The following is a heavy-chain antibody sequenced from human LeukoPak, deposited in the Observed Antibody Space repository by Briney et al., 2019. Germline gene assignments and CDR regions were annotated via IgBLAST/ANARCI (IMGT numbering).Heavy chain of an antibody. V-gene: IGHV4-59*01. CDR2: IYSSGTT. CDR1: GASTSSSY. D-gene: IGHD7-27*01. J-gene: IGHJ2*01. Sequence: PSETLSLTCTVSGASTSSSYWSWIRQPPGIGLEWIGYIYSSGTTNYSPSLKSRVTISIDTSKNQFSLKLTSVTAADTAVYYCARVVNWGLRYFDLWGRGTLVTVSS. CDR3: ARVVNWGLRYFDL.